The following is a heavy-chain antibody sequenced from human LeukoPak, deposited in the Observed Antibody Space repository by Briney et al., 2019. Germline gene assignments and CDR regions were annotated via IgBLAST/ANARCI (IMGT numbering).Heavy chain of an antibody. Sequence: PSETLSLTCAVYGGSFSGYYWSWIRQPPGKGLEWIGEINHRGSTNYNPSLKSRVTISVDTSKNQFSLKLSSVTAADTAVYYCASYGDYCSWGQGTLVTVSS. CDR1: GGSFSGYY. D-gene: IGHD4-17*01. CDR2: INHRGST. J-gene: IGHJ4*02. V-gene: IGHV4-34*01. CDR3: ASYGDYCS.